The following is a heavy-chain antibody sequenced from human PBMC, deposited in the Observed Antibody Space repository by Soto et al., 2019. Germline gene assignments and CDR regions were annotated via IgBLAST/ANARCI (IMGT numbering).Heavy chain of an antibody. D-gene: IGHD4-17*01. CDR3: ARYDFGTFDY. CDR1: GDSISSSFW. J-gene: IGHJ4*02. V-gene: IGHV4-4*02. CDR2: IYHTEST. Sequence: SETLSLTCAVSGDSISSSFWWSWVRQPPGKGLEWIGEIYHTESTVYNPSLKSRVTISVDKSKNQFSLNLDSVTAADTAVYYCARYDFGTFDYWGRGILVTVSS.